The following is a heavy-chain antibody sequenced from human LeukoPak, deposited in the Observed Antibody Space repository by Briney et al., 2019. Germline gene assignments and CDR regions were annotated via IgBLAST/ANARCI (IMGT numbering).Heavy chain of an antibody. D-gene: IGHD6-6*01. CDR1: GFTFSSYE. Sequence: GGSLRLSCAASGFTFSSYEMNWVRQAPGKGLEWVSYISSSGSTIYYADSVKGRFTISRDNAKNSLYLQMNSLRAEDTALYYCAGDTSSSPMGFDYWGQGTLVTVSS. V-gene: IGHV3-48*03. J-gene: IGHJ4*02. CDR2: ISSSGSTI. CDR3: AGDTSSSPMGFDY.